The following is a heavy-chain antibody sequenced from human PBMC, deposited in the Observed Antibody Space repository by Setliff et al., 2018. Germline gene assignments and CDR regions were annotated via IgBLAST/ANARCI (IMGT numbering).Heavy chain of an antibody. CDR3: ARVTGEMATIEESAYYFDY. Sequence: SVKVSCKASGGTFSSYAISWVRQAPGQGLEWMGGIIPILGIANYAQKFQGRVTITADGSTSTAYMGLSRLGSEEAAVYYCARVTGEMATIEESAYYFDYWGQGTLVTVSS. CDR2: IIPILGIA. D-gene: IGHD5-12*01. CDR1: GGTFSSYA. V-gene: IGHV1-69*10. J-gene: IGHJ4*02.